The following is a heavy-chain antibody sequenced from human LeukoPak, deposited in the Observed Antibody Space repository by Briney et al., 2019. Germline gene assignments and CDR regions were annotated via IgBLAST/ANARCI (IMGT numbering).Heavy chain of an antibody. CDR3: TTSRPVLN. V-gene: IGHV3-15*01. CDR1: GFTFSNAW. J-gene: IGHJ4*02. CDR2: IKSITDGGTT. Sequence: GGSRTLFCAASGFTFSNAWMSWVRQAPGKGLEWVGRIKSITDGGTTDYAAPVKGRFTISRDDSKNTLYLQMDSLETEDTAVYYCTTSRPVLNWGQGTLITVSS.